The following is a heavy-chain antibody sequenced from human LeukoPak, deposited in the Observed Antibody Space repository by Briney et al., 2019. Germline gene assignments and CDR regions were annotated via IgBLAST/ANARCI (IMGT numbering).Heavy chain of an antibody. CDR1: GFNFDDYV. CDR2: INWNSRSI. CDR3: ATDSDYYGSGSYYNAFDM. D-gene: IGHD3-10*01. V-gene: IGHV3-9*01. J-gene: IGHJ3*02. Sequence: GRSLRLSCEGSGFNFDDYVMHWVRRVPGKGLEWVAAINWNSRSIQYADSVKGRFTISRDNAKNSLYLQMNSLRAEDTALYHCATDSDYYGSGSYYNAFDMWGQGTLVTVSS.